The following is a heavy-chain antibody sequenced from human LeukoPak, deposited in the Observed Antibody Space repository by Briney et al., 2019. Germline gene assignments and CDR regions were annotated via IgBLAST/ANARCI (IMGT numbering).Heavy chain of an antibody. D-gene: IGHD6-6*01. Sequence: KTSETLSLICSVSDYSISSGYYWGWVRQPPGKGLEWIGSIYHSGSTYYNPSLKSRVTISVDTSKNQFSLKLRSVTAADTAVYYCAKWGGSSSYWFDPWGQGTLVTVSS. V-gene: IGHV4-38-2*01. CDR3: AKWGGSSSYWFDP. CDR1: DYSISSGYY. CDR2: IYHSGST. J-gene: IGHJ5*02.